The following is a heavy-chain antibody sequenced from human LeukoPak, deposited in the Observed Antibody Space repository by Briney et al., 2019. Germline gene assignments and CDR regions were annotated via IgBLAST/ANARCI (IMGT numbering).Heavy chain of an antibody. Sequence: PSQTLSLTCAVSGGSISSGDYSWSWIRQPPGKGLEWIGYIYHSGSTYYNPSLKSRVAVSVDTSKNQFSLILSSVTAADTAVYYCVRGSTLRHYQYWGQGTLVTVSS. D-gene: IGHD3-16*01. V-gene: IGHV4-30-2*03. J-gene: IGHJ4*02. CDR3: VRGSTLRHYQY. CDR2: IYHSGST. CDR1: GGSISSGDYS.